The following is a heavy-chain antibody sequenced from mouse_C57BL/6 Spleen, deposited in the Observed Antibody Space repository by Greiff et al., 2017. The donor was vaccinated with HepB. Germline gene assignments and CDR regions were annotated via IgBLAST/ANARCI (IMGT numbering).Heavy chain of an antibody. CDR2: IHPNSGST. D-gene: IGHD3-2*02. CDR1: GYTFTSYW. Sequence: VQLQQPGADLVKPGASVKLSCKASGYTFTSYWMHWVKQRPGQGLEWIGMIHPNSGSTNYNEKFKSKATLTVDKSSSTAYMQLSSLTSEDSAVYYCAREGGQLRLRFAYWGQGTLVTVSA. J-gene: IGHJ3*01. CDR3: AREGGQLRLRFAY. V-gene: IGHV1-64*01.